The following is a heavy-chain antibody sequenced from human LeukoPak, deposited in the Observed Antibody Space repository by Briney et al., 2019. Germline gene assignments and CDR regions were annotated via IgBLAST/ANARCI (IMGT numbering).Heavy chain of an antibody. V-gene: IGHV1-69*06. D-gene: IGHD4-17*01. Sequence: SVKVSCKASGGTFRRYGISWVRQAPGQGLEWMGGIIPIFGTTNYAQRFQGRVTITADKSTSTAYIELSSLRSEDTAVYYCARRAGEYSHPYDYWGQGTLVTVS. CDR3: ARRAGEYSHPYDY. J-gene: IGHJ4*02. CDR2: IIPIFGTT. CDR1: GGTFRRYG.